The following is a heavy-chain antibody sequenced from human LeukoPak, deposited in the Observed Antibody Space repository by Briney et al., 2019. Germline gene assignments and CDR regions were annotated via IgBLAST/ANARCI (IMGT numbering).Heavy chain of an antibody. CDR2: INHSGST. Sequence: PSETLSLTCAVYGASFSGYYWSWIRQPPGKGLEWIGGINHSGSTNYNPSLKSRVTISVDTSKNQFSLKLSSVTAADTAVYYCARPRVRGIIIRGLDYWGQGTLVTVSS. CDR1: GASFSGYY. D-gene: IGHD3-10*01. CDR3: ARPRVRGIIIRGLDY. V-gene: IGHV4-34*01. J-gene: IGHJ4*02.